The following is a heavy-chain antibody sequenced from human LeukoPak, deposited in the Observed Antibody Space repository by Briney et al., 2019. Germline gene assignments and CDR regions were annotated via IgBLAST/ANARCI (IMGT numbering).Heavy chain of an antibody. D-gene: IGHD3-22*01. J-gene: IGHJ4*02. CDR1: GFTFSSYA. Sequence: GGSLRLSCAASGFTFSSYAMSWVRQAPGKGLEWVSAISGSGGSTYYADSVKGRFTISRDNSENTLYLQMNSLRAEDTAVYYCAKDRGDTYYYDSSGYWDYWGQGTLVTVSS. CDR3: AKDRGDTYYYDSSGYWDY. V-gene: IGHV3-23*01. CDR2: ISGSGGST.